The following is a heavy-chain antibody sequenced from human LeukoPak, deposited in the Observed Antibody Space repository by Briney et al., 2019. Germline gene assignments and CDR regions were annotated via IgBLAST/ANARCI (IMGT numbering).Heavy chain of an antibody. Sequence: PGGSLRLSCAASGFAFSSYGMHWVRQAPGKGLECVSVISGDGGSTYYADSVKGRFTISRDNSKNTLYLQMNSLRAEDTAVYYCAKHLWRDLLWFGEGYYFGYWGQGTLVTVSS. CDR2: ISGDGGST. J-gene: IGHJ4*02. D-gene: IGHD3-10*01. CDR3: AKHLWRDLLWFGEGYYFGY. CDR1: GFAFSSYG. V-gene: IGHV3-23*01.